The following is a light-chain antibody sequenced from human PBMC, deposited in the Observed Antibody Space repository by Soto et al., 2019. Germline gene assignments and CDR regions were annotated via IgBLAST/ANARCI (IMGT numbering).Light chain of an antibody. CDR1: QSVSSN. CDR3: QKYNNWPPAT. Sequence: EIVMTQSPATLSVSPGERATLSCRASQSVSSNLAWYQQKPGQAPRLLIYGASTRATGIPARFSGSGSGTEFTRTISSLQSEDFAVYYCQKYNNWPPATVGQGTKVEIK. V-gene: IGKV3-15*01. J-gene: IGKJ1*01. CDR2: GAS.